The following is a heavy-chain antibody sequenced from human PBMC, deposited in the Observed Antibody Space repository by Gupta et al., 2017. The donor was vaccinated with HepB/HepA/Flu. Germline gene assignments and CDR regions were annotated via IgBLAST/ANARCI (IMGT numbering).Heavy chain of an antibody. D-gene: IGHD3-3*01. CDR1: GFIFSNAW. V-gene: IGHV3-15*01. CDR2: IKSKYNGGST. Sequence: EEQLVESGGGLVETGGSLTLSCAGSGFIFSNAWMRWVRQAPGKGLEWVGRIKSKYNGGSTDYAAPVRGRFTVSRDDSKNTVYLQMNSLKTEDTAVYFCTTVRGHYDFGSWGQGALVTVSS. CDR3: TTVRGHYDFGS. J-gene: IGHJ4*02.